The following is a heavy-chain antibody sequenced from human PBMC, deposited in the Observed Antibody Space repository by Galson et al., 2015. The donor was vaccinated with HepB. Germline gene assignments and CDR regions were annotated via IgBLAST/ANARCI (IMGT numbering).Heavy chain of an antibody. J-gene: IGHJ4*02. V-gene: IGHV4-34*01. CDR1: GGSFSGYY. CDR3: ARGEAYYYGSGSYVE. Sequence: SETLSLTCAVYGGSFSGYYWSWIRQPPGKGLEWIGEINHSGSTNYNPSLKSRVTISVDTSKNQFSLKLSSVTAADTAVYYCARGEAYYYGSGSYVEWGQGTLVTVSS. D-gene: IGHD3-10*01. CDR2: INHSGST.